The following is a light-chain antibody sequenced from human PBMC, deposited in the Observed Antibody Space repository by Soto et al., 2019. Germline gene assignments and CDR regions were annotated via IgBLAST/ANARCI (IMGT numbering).Light chain of an antibody. CDR2: EVS. CDR1: QIISRG. CDR3: HRYNTFLT. V-gene: IGKV1-5*03. Sequence: KQSPAALSVYDGDRITITCRASQIISRGLAWYQQRPGTAPKLLIYEVSTLQSGVPSRFSGSGSGTEFTLTISSLQPDDSATYYWHRYNTFLTFGGGTIVAI. J-gene: IGKJ4*01.